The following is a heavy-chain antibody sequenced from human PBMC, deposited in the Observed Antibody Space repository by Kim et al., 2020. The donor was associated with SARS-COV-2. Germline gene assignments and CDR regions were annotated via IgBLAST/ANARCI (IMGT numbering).Heavy chain of an antibody. J-gene: IGHJ4*01. CDR2: GSP. D-gene: IGHD1-1*01. CDR3: ARYNSGVFDY. V-gene: IGHV4-31*02. Sequence: GSPYYNASLKSRITMSVDTSEDQLFLKLNSVTAADTAVYFCARYNSGVFDYWGQGALVTVSS.